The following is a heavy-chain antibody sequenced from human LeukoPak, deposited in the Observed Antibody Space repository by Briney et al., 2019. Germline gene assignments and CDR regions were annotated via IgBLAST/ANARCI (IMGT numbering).Heavy chain of an antibody. CDR3: ARGCTMVRGVIKPHYYYYYMDV. D-gene: IGHD3-10*01. V-gene: IGHV4-34*01. Sequence: SETLSLTCTVSGDSVSSGSHWGWLRQPPGKGLEWIGEINHSGSTNYNPSLKSRVTISVDTSKNQFSLKLSSVTAADTAVYYCARGCTMVRGVIKPHYYYYYMDVWGKGTTVTVSS. CDR2: INHSGST. CDR1: GDSVSSGSH. J-gene: IGHJ6*03.